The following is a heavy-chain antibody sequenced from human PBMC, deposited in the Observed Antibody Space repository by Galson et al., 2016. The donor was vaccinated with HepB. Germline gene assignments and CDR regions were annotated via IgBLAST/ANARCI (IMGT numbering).Heavy chain of an antibody. CDR2: INQDGGEK. Sequence: SLRLSCAVSGFTFSTYWMSWVRQAPGKGLEWVANINQDGGEKYYLYSVKGRFTISRDNAQNSLYLQMSSLRVEDTAVYYCARTSSRGLIIGGDYFDSWGQGTLVTVSS. CDR3: ARTSSRGLIIGGDYFDS. J-gene: IGHJ4*02. CDR1: GFTFSTYW. D-gene: IGHD3-10*01. V-gene: IGHV3-7*01.